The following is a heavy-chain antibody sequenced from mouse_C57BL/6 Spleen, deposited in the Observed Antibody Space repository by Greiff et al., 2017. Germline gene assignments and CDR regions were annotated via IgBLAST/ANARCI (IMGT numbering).Heavy chain of an antibody. CDR1: GFTFSSYA. CDR3: TRGPIYYGSSWGFDY. D-gene: IGHD1-1*01. Sequence: EVKLMESGEGLVKPGGSLKLSCAASGFTFSSYAMSWVRQTPEKRLEWVAYISSGGDYIYYADTVKGRFTISRDNARNTLYLQMSSLKSEDTAMYYCTRGPIYYGSSWGFDYWGQGTTLTVSS. V-gene: IGHV5-9-1*02. CDR2: ISSGGDYI. J-gene: IGHJ2*01.